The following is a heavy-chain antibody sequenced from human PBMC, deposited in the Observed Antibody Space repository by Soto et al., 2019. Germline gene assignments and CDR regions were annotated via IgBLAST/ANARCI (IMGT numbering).Heavy chain of an antibody. CDR2: IKSKTDGGTT. CDR1: GFTFSNAW. Sequence: VGSLRLSCAASGFTFSNAWMSWVRQAPGKGLEWVGRIKSKTDGGTTDYAAPVKGRFTISRDDSKNTLYLQMNSLKTEDTAVYYCTTVLASGYYDSSGYYFDYWGQGTLVTVSS. D-gene: IGHD3-22*01. J-gene: IGHJ4*02. V-gene: IGHV3-15*01. CDR3: TTVLASGYYDSSGYYFDY.